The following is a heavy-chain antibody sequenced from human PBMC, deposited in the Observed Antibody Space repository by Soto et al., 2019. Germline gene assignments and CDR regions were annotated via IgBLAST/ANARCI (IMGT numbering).Heavy chain of an antibody. CDR3: AREYSSSSGLGDAFDI. CDR1: GGTFSSYA. J-gene: IGHJ3*02. D-gene: IGHD6-6*01. V-gene: IGHV1-69*06. CDR2: IIPIFGTA. Sequence: SVKVSCKASGGTFSSYAISWVRQAPGQGPEWMGGIIPIFGTANYAQKFQGRVTITADKSTSTAYMELSSLRSEDTAVYYCAREYSSSSGLGDAFDIWGQGTMVTVSS.